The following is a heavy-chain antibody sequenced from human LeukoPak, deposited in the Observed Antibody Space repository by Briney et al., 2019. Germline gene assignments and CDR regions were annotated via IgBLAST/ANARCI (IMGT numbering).Heavy chain of an antibody. CDR2: IIPIFGTA. D-gene: IGHD6-19*01. CDR3: ASLYSSGWYYYFDY. CDR1: GYTFTGYY. J-gene: IGHJ4*02. Sequence: ASVKVSCKASGYTFTGYYMHWVRQAPGQGLEWMGGIIPIFGTANYAQKFQGRVTITADESTSTAYMDLSSLRSEDTAVYYCASLYSSGWYYYFDYWGQGTLVTVSS. V-gene: IGHV1-69*13.